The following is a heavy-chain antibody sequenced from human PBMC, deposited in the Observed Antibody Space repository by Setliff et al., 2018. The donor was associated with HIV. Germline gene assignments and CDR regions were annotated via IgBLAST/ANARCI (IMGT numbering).Heavy chain of an antibody. J-gene: IGHJ4*02. V-gene: IGHV4-39*07. CDR3: ARGSGTMVRGNFDF. CDR1: GGSISSSHYY. D-gene: IGHD3-10*01. CDR2: IFYSGTT. Sequence: LSLTCTVSGGSISSSHYYWGWIRQPPGKGLEWIGSIFYSGTTYYNPSLKSRVTISVDRSKKQFSLKLRSMTAADTAVYYCARGSGTMVRGNFDFWGQGTLVTVSS.